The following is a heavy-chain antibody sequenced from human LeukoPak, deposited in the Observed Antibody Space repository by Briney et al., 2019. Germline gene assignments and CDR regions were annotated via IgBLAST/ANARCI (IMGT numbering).Heavy chain of an antibody. CDR3: TTYFDTTGYFAEAYDT. D-gene: IGHD3-22*01. Sequence: VGLLRLSCAPSGFPFSRYSMNWVRQAPGKGLEWVAYTSTESRTIYSGDSVKGRFSISRDNDKSLLYLQMENLRVEDTAVYYCTTYFDTTGYFAEAYDTWGQGT. J-gene: IGHJ3*01. CDR2: TSTESRTI. V-gene: IGHV3-48*01. CDR1: GFPFSRYS.